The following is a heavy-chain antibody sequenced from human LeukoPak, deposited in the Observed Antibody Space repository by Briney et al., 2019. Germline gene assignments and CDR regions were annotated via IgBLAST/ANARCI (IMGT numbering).Heavy chain of an antibody. CDR2: IFSSGST. D-gene: IGHD3-16*01. CDR1: GGSISGYY. CDR3: ARDLGLSLDY. V-gene: IGHV4-4*07. Sequence: SETLSLTCTVSGGSISGYYWSWIRQPAGQGRECIGRIFSSGSTNCNPSLKGRVTMSVDTSNNQFSLRLSSVTAADTAVYYCARDLGLSLDYWGQGILVTVSS. J-gene: IGHJ4*02.